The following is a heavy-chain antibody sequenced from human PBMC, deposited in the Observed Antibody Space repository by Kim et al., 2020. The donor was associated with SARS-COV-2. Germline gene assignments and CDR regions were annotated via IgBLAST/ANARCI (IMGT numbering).Heavy chain of an antibody. CDR2: ISSSSSYI. CDR1: GFTFSSYS. D-gene: IGHD2-2*01. Sequence: GGSLRLSCAASGFTFSSYSMNWVRQAPGKGLEWVSSISSSSSYIYYADSVKGRFTISRDNAKNSLYLQMNSLRAEDTAVYYCARDQIVVEGMDVWGQGTTVTVSS. V-gene: IGHV3-21*01. J-gene: IGHJ6*02. CDR3: ARDQIVVEGMDV.